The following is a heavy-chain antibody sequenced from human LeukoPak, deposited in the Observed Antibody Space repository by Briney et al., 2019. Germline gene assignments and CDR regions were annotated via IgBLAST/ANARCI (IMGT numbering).Heavy chain of an antibody. CDR2: ISWNSASV. Sequence: GGSLRLSCAASGFTFDDYGMHWVRQAPGKGLEWVSSISWNSASVGYVDSVKGRFTISRDNAKNSPYPQMNSLRAEDTALCYCAKDYGYSSSWYDYWGQGTLVTVSS. J-gene: IGHJ4*02. CDR3: AKDYGYSSSWYDY. V-gene: IGHV3-9*01. D-gene: IGHD6-13*01. CDR1: GFTFDDYG.